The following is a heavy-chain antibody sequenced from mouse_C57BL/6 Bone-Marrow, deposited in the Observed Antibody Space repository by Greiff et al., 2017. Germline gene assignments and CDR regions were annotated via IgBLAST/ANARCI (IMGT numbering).Heavy chain of an antibody. D-gene: IGHD1-1*01. CDR2: IHPNSGST. J-gene: IGHJ2*01. CDR3: ARDSFYGSSFFDY. V-gene: IGHV1-64*01. CDR1: GYTFTSYW. Sequence: VQLQQPGAELVKPGASVKLSCKASGYTFTSYWMHWVKQRPGQGLEWIGLIHPNSGSTNYNEKFKSKATLTVDKSSSTAYMQVSSLTSEDSAVYYCARDSFYGSSFFDYWDQGTTPTVSS.